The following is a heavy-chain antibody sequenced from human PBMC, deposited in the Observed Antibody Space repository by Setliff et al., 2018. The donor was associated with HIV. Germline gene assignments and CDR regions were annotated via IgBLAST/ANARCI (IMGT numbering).Heavy chain of an antibody. CDR1: GGSFSGHY. J-gene: IGHJ4*02. Sequence: ETLSLTCAVYGGSFSGHYWTWIRQPPGKGLEWIGEINHSGLSNFNPSLKSRLSIPVDTPKNQFSLKLTSVTATDTAVYYCARGGGFWSGQLDYWGQGTLVTVSS. V-gene: IGHV4-34*01. CDR3: ARGGGFWSGQLDY. D-gene: IGHD3-3*01. CDR2: INHSGLS.